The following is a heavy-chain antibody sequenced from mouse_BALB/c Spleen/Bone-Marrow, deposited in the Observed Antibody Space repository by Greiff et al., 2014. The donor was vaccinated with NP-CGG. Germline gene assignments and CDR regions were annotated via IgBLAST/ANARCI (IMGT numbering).Heavy chain of an antibody. CDR3: ARRYFYSMDY. J-gene: IGHJ4*01. CDR1: GYTFSSYW. D-gene: IGHD2-14*01. Sequence: QLQQSGAELMKPGTSVKISCKATGYTFSSYWIEWVKQRPGLGLEWIGEILPGSAITNYNEKFKGKATFTADTSSNTAYMQLSSLTSEDSAVYYCARRYFYSMDYWGQGTSVTVSS. CDR2: ILPGSAIT. V-gene: IGHV1-9*01.